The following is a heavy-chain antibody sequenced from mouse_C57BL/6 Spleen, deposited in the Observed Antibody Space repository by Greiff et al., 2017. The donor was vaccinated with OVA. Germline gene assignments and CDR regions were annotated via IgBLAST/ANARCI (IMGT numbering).Heavy chain of an antibody. CDR3: ARPHSKEDWYFDV. CDR2: IFPGSGST. J-gene: IGHJ1*03. Sequence: VQLVESGPELVKPGASVKISCKASGYTFTDYYINWVKQRPGQGLEWIGWIFPGSGSTYYNEKFKGKATLTVDKSSSTAYMLLSSLTSEDSAVYFCARPHSKEDWYFDVWGTGTTVTVSS. D-gene: IGHD2-5*01. CDR1: GYTFTDYY. V-gene: IGHV1-75*01.